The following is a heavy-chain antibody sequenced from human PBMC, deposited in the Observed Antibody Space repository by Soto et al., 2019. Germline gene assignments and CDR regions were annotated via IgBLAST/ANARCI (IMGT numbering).Heavy chain of an antibody. CDR2: IWYDGSKK. CDR3: ARDKHIIRGVRYGMDV. J-gene: IGHJ6*02. CDR1: GFTLSNVG. D-gene: IGHD3-10*01. Sequence: QVQLVESGGGVVQPGGSLRLSCAASGFTLSNVGMHWVRQAPGKGLEWVAIIWYDGSKKFYGDSVKGRFTISRDSSKNTLYLQMNNLIAEDTAVYYCARDKHIIRGVRYGMDVWGQGTTVTVSS. V-gene: IGHV3-33*01.